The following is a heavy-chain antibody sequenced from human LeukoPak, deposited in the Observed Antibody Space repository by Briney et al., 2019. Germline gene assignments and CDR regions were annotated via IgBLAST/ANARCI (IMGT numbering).Heavy chain of an antibody. CDR2: IYSGGST. D-gene: IGHD2-15*01. Sequence: PGGSLRLSCAASGFTVSSNYMSWVRQAPGKGLEWVSVIYSGGSTYYADSVKGRFTISRDNSKNTLYLQMNSLRAEDTAVYYCARGSGRVADPALYFDYWGQGTLVTVSS. CDR1: GFTVSSNY. J-gene: IGHJ4*02. V-gene: IGHV3-66*01. CDR3: ARGSGRVADPALYFDY.